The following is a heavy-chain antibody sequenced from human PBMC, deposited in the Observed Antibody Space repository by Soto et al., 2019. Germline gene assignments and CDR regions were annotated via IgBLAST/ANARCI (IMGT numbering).Heavy chain of an antibody. CDR2: ISYDGSNK. J-gene: IGHJ4*02. Sequence: PGGSLRLSCAASGFTFSSYGMHWVRQAPGKGLEWVAVISYDGSNKYYADSVKGRFTISRDNSKNTLYLQMNSLRAEDTAVYYCAKDRGYSREGTFDYWGQGTLVTVSS. V-gene: IGHV3-30*18. CDR1: GFTFSSYG. D-gene: IGHD6-13*01. CDR3: AKDRGYSREGTFDY.